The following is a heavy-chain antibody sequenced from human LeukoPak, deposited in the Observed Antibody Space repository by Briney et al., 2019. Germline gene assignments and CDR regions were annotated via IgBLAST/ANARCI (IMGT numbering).Heavy chain of an antibody. CDR3: ARDSLTYGMDV. Sequence: SETLSLTCTVSVGSISSYYWSWIRQPPGKGLEWIGYIYYSGSTNYNPSLRSRVTISVDTSKNQFSLKLSSVTAADTAVYFCARDSLTYGMDVWGQGTTVTVSS. J-gene: IGHJ6*02. V-gene: IGHV4-59*01. CDR2: IYYSGST. CDR1: VGSISSYY.